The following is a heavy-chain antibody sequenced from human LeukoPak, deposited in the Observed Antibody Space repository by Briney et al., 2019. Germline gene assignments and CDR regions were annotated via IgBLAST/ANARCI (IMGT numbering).Heavy chain of an antibody. CDR2: ISGSGGST. CDR3: AKDLSASYDFWSGSALYYYGMDV. V-gene: IGHV3-23*01. D-gene: IGHD3-3*01. J-gene: IGHJ6*02. CDR1: GFTFSSYA. Sequence: GGSLRLSCAASGFTFSSYAMSWVRQAPGKGLERVSAISGSGGSTYYADSVKGRFTISRDNSKNTLYLQMNSLRAEDTAVYYCAKDLSASYDFWSGSALYYYGMDVWGQGTTVTVSS.